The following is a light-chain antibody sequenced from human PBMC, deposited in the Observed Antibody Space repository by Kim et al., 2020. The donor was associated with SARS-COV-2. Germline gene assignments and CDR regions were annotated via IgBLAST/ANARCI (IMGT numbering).Light chain of an antibody. Sequence: AWEQQIRLTSQGNSLRNYYATWYKQRLEQAPTRVLKGKNDRPSGIPERFAGSASGNTAALTSTGAQAGDEGDYYCSSRDSTGDHVVFGGGTKLTVL. J-gene: IGLJ3*02. CDR3: SSRDSTGDHVV. V-gene: IGLV3-19*01. CDR1: SLRNYY. CDR2: GKN.